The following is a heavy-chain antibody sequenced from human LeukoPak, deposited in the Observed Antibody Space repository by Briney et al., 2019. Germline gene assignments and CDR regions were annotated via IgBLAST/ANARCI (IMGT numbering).Heavy chain of an antibody. D-gene: IGHD2-15*01. CDR2: IYHSGST. CDR1: GGSISSSNW. J-gene: IGHJ5*02. V-gene: IGHV4-4*02. CDR3: ARTFPGCSGGSCYSATRSGFDP. Sequence: SETLSLTCVVSGGSISSSNWWSWVRQPPGRGLEWIGEIYHSGSTNSNPSLKSRVTISVDTSKNQFSLKLSSVTAADTAVYYCARTFPGCSGGSCYSATRSGFDPWGQGTLVTVSS.